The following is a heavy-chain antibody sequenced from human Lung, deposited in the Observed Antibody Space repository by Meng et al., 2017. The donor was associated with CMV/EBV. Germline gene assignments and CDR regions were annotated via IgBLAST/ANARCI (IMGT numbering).Heavy chain of an antibody. CDR2: MSGSGSMR. J-gene: IGHJ4*02. Sequence: SXAASGFIFSNYAMSWVRQAPGKGLEWISFMSGSGSMRFNVDAVRGRFTISRDSSKNTLYLQMNSLMAEDTDVYYCAKKGGVGALHYFDYWGQGTLVXVSS. CDR1: GFIFSNYA. V-gene: IGHV3-23*01. CDR3: AKKGGVGALHYFDY. D-gene: IGHD3-16*01.